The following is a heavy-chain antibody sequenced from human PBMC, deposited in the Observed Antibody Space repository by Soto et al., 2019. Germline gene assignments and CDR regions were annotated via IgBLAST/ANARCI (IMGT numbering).Heavy chain of an antibody. V-gene: IGHV3-30*04. D-gene: IGHD3-22*01. CDR1: GFTFSSYA. J-gene: IGHJ5*02. CDR2: ISYDGSNK. Sequence: GGSLRLSCEASGFTFSSYAMHWVRQAPGKGLEWVAVISYDGSNKYYADFVKGRLSISRDNSKNTLYLQMNSLRAEDTAVYYCARGGKGLLQPNWFDPWGQGALVTVSS. CDR3: ARGGKGLLQPNWFDP.